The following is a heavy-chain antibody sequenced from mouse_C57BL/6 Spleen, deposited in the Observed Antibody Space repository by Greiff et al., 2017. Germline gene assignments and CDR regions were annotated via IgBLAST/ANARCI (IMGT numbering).Heavy chain of an antibody. Sequence: QVQLQQSGAELVRPGASVKLSCKASGYTFTDYYINWVKQRPGQGLEWIARIYPGSGNTYYNEKFKGKATLTAEKSSSTAYMQLSSLTSEDSAVYFCAGDHYFDYWGQGTTLTVSS. CDR1: GYTFTDYY. V-gene: IGHV1-76*01. D-gene: IGHD3-3*01. J-gene: IGHJ2*01. CDR3: AGDHYFDY. CDR2: IYPGSGNT.